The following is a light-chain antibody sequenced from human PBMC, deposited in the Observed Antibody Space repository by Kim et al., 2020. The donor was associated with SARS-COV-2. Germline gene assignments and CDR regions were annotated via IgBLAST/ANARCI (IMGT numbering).Light chain of an antibody. CDR1: SGYSNYK. CDR3: GADHGSGSNFVSVV. V-gene: IGLV9-49*01. Sequence: QLVLTQPPSASASLGASVTLTCTLSSGYSNYKVDWYQQRPGKGPRFVMRVGTGGIVGSKGDGIPDRFSVLGSGLNRYLTIKNIQEEDKSDYHCGADHGSGSNFVSVVFGGGTQLTVL. CDR2: VGTGGIVG. J-gene: IGLJ2*01.